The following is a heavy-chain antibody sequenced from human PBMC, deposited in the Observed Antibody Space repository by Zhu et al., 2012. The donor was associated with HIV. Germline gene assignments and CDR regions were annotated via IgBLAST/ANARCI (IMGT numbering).Heavy chain of an antibody. CDR1: GGSMSSHY. CDR3: ARSVKGQLVFDS. J-gene: IGHJ4*02. Sequence: QLQESGPGLVKPSETLSLTCTVSGGSMSSHYWNWIRQPPGKGLQWIGCMYSSGSTKYNFSLKSRVAISLDTSNNQFSLTLSSVTTADTAVYYCARSVKGQLVFDSWGQGALVTVSS. V-gene: IGHV4-59*11. D-gene: IGHD1-1*01. CDR2: MYSSGST.